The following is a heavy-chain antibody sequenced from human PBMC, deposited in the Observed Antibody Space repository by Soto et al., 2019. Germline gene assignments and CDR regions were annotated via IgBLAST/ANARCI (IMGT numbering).Heavy chain of an antibody. CDR3: ASSSTSLGMDV. D-gene: IGHD2-2*01. Sequence: QVQLQESGPGLVKPSQTLSLTCTVSGGSISSGGYYWSWIRQHPGKGLEWIGYIYYSGSTYYNPPXKXRVTISADTSKNQFSLKLGSVTAADTAVYYCASSSTSLGMDVWGQGTTVTVSS. CDR1: GGSISSGGYY. CDR2: IYYSGST. V-gene: IGHV4-31*03. J-gene: IGHJ6*02.